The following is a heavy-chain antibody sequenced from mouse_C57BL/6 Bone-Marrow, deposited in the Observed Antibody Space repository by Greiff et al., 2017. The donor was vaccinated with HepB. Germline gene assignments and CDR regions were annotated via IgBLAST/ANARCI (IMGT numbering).Heavy chain of an antibody. J-gene: IGHJ4*01. V-gene: IGHV5-17*01. CDR3: ARPYGSSYDYAMDY. CDR1: GFTFSDYG. D-gene: IGHD1-1*01. Sequence: VQLKESGGGLVKPGGSLKLSCAASGFTFSDYGMHWVRQAPEKGLEWVAYISSGSSTIYYADTVKGRFTISRDNAKNTLFLQMTSLRSEDTAMYYCARPYGSSYDYAMDYWGQGTSVTVSS. CDR2: ISSGSSTI.